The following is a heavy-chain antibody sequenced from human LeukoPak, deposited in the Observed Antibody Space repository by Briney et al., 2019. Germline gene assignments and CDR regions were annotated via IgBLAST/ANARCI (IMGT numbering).Heavy chain of an antibody. CDR1: GGSFSGYY. V-gene: IGHV4-34*01. CDR3: ARGYCSSTSCYWYNWFDP. J-gene: IGHJ5*02. D-gene: IGHD2-2*01. Sequence: PSETLSLTCAVYGGSFSGYYWSWIRQPPGKGLEWIGEINHSGSTNYNPSLKSRVTISVDTSKNQFSLKLSSVTAADTAVYYCARGYCSSTSCYWYNWFDPWGQGTLVTVSS. CDR2: INHSGST.